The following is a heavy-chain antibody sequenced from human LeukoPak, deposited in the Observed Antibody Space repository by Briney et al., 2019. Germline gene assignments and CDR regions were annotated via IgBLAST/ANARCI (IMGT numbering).Heavy chain of an antibody. V-gene: IGHV4-34*01. Sequence: SETLSLTCAVYGGSFSGYYWSWIRQPPGKGLEWIGEINHSGSTNYNPSLKSRVTISVDTSKNQFSLKLSSVTAADTAVYYCARGRYYDSSGYFPLLDYWGQGTLVTVSS. J-gene: IGHJ4*02. CDR3: ARGRYYDSSGYFPLLDY. CDR2: INHSGST. CDR1: GGSFSGYY. D-gene: IGHD3-22*01.